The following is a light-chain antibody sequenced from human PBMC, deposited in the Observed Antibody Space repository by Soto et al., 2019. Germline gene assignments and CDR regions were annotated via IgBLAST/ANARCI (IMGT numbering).Light chain of an antibody. V-gene: IGLV2-14*01. CDR2: DVS. CDR3: SSYTSSSTPLYV. Sequence: QSVLTQPASVTGAAVQSITISYTGTSSDVGGYNYVSWYQQHPGKAPKLMIYDVSNRPSGVSNRFSGSKSGNTASLTISGLQAEDEADYYCSSYTSSSTPLYVFGTGTKVTVL. CDR1: SSDVGGYNY. J-gene: IGLJ1*01.